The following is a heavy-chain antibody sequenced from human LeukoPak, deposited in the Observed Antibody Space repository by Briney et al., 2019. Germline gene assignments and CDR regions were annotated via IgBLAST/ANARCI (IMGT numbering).Heavy chain of an antibody. Sequence: PSETLSLTCAVYGGSFSGYYWSWIRQPPGKGLEWIGEINHSGSTNYNPSLKSRVTISVDTSKNQFSLKLSSVTAADTAMYYCARGGYCSGGSCYYNWFDPWGQGTLVTVSS. CDR2: INHSGST. D-gene: IGHD2-15*01. J-gene: IGHJ5*02. V-gene: IGHV4-34*01. CDR1: GGSFSGYY. CDR3: ARGGYCSGGSCYYNWFDP.